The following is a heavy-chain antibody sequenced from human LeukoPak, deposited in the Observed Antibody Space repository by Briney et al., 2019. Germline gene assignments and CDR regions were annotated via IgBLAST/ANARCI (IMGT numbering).Heavy chain of an antibody. D-gene: IGHD6-19*01. V-gene: IGHV4-59*12. CDR1: GGSISSYY. Sequence: SETLPLTCTVSGGSISSYYWSWIRQPPGKGREWIGYIYYSGSTNYNPSLKSRVTISVDTSKHQFSLKLSSVTDADTAVYYCARASGWYESVDYWGQGTLVTVSS. J-gene: IGHJ4*02. CDR2: IYYSGST. CDR3: ARASGWYESVDY.